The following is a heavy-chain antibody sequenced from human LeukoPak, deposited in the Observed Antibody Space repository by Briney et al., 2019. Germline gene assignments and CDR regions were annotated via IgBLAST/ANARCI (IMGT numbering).Heavy chain of an antibody. CDR1: GFTFSSYA. CDR2: ISYDGSNK. J-gene: IGHJ4*02. D-gene: IGHD2-8*01. CDR3: ARGPHALTGGY. Sequence: GRSLRLSCAASGFTFSSYAMHWVRQAPGEGLEWVAVISYDGSNKYYADSVKGRFTISRDNSKNTLYLQMNSLRAEDTAVYYCARGPHALTGGYWGQGTLVTVSS. V-gene: IGHV3-30-3*01.